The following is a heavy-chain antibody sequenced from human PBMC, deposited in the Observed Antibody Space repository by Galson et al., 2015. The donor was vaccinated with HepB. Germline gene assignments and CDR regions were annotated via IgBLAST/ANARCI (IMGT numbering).Heavy chain of an antibody. J-gene: IGHJ4*02. CDR3: AHSHITNFGIVTFDY. CDR1: GFSLTTSELG. Sequence: PALVKPTQTLTLTCTFSGFSLTTSELGVAWIRQPPGKALEWLALIYWDDDKYYSPSLKNRLSITKDTSKNQVVLTMTNMDPTDTASYYCAHSHITNFGIVTFDYWGQGTLVTVSS. CDR2: IYWDDDK. D-gene: IGHD3-3*01. V-gene: IGHV2-5*02.